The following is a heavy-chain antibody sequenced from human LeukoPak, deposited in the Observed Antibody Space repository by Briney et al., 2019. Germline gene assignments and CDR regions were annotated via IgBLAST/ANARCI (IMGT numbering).Heavy chain of an antibody. CDR1: GFTFSSYA. J-gene: IGHJ4*02. Sequence: GGSLRLSCAASGFTFSSYAMSWVRQAPGKGLEWVSAISGSGGSTHYADSVKGRFTISRDNSKNTLYLQMNSLRAEDTAVYYCAKPTGYSSGWYNYWGQGTLVTVSS. V-gene: IGHV3-23*01. CDR2: ISGSGGST. CDR3: AKPTGYSSGWYNY. D-gene: IGHD6-19*01.